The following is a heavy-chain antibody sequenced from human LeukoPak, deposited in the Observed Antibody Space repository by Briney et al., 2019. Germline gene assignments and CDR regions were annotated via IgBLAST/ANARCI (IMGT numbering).Heavy chain of an antibody. CDR2: ISGGGDIT. CDR3: ARVGVAAATFDY. V-gene: IGHV3-23*01. CDR1: GFNFANHA. D-gene: IGHD6-13*01. J-gene: IGHJ4*02. Sequence: PGGSLRLSCAASGFNFANHAVSWVRQTAGKGLEWVSAISGGGDITYYADSVKGRFTISRDNSKNTLYLQMNSLRAEDTAVYYCARVGVAAATFDYWGQGTLVTVSS.